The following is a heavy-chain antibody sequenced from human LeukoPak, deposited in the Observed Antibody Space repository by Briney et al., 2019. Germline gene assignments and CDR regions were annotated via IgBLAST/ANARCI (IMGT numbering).Heavy chain of an antibody. D-gene: IGHD6-13*01. CDR3: ASGVPSSSWQFDY. CDR2: ISSNGVAT. CDR1: GFTFSSNA. V-gene: IGHV3-23*01. J-gene: IGHJ4*02. Sequence: GGSLRLSCAASGFTFSSNAMGWVRQAPGKGLEWVSSISSNGVATYYADSLKGRFTISRDNPGNTLYLQMNSLRAEDTAVYYCASGVPSSSWQFDYWGQGTLVTVSS.